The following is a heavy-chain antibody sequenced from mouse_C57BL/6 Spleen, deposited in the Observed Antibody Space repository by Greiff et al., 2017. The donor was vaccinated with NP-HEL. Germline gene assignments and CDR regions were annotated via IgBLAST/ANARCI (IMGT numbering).Heavy chain of an antibody. CDR1: GYSITSGYY. CDR2: ISYDGSN. V-gene: IGHV3-6*01. J-gene: IGHJ2*01. Sequence: EVKVEESGPGLVKPSQSLSLTCSVTGYSITSGYYWNWIRQFPGNKLAWMGYISYDGSNNYNPSLKNRISITRDTSKNQFFLKLNSVTTEDTATYYCARSTVVFDYWGQGTTLTVSS. D-gene: IGHD1-1*01. CDR3: ARSTVVFDY.